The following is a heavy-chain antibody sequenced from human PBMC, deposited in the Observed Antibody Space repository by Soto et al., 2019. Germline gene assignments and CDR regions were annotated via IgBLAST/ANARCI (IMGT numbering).Heavy chain of an antibody. CDR3: AREHYYGSGSYFYYYYYMDV. Sequence: GGSLRLSCAASGFTFSSYSMNWVRQAPGKGLEWVSYISSSSSTIYYADSVKGRFTISRDNAKNSLYLQMNSLRAEDTAVYYCAREHYYGSGSYFYYYYYMDVWGKGTTVTVSS. D-gene: IGHD3-10*01. V-gene: IGHV3-48*01. J-gene: IGHJ6*03. CDR2: ISSSSSTI. CDR1: GFTFSSYS.